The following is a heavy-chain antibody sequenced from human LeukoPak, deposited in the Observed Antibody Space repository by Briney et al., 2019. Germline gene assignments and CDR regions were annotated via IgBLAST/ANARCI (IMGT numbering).Heavy chain of an antibody. Sequence: GESLKISFRGSGYPFTNYWIGWVRPMPGKGLEWMGIIYPGESAARYSPSFQGQVTISVDQSISTTYLQWSSLKASDTAIYYCARPGQRTDNAGWNHFDYWGQGTLVTVSS. CDR3: ARPGQRTDNAGWNHFDY. J-gene: IGHJ4*02. V-gene: IGHV5-51*01. CDR2: IYPGESAA. D-gene: IGHD1-1*01. CDR1: GYPFTNYW.